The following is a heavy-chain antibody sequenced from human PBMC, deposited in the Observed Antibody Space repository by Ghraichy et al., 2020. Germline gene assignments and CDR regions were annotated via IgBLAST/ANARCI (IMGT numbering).Heavy chain of an antibody. CDR2: ISGKSSKT. Sequence: GGSLRLSCAASGFTFSDYFMSWIRQAPGKGLEWVSNISGKSSKTNYADSVKGRFTISRDNANNSLYLQMNSLRVEDTAVYYCARMGTGGSRFFEFWGQGTL. D-gene: IGHD7-27*01. V-gene: IGHV3-11*06. J-gene: IGHJ4*02. CDR1: GFTFSDYF. CDR3: ARMGTGGSRFFEF.